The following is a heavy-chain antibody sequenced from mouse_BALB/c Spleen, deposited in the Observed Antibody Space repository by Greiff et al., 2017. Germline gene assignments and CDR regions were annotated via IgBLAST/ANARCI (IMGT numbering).Heavy chain of an antibody. CDR3: ARSQGSWDYFDY. V-gene: IGHV3-2*02. J-gene: IGHJ2*01. D-gene: IGHD4-1*01. CDR1: GYSITSDYA. CDR2: ISYSGST. Sequence: EVKLMESGPGLVKPSQSLSLTCTVTGYSITSDYAWNWIRQFPGNKLEWMGYISYSGSTSYNPSLKSRISITRDTSKNQFFLQLNSVTTEDTATYYCARSQGSWDYFDYWGQGTTLTVSS.